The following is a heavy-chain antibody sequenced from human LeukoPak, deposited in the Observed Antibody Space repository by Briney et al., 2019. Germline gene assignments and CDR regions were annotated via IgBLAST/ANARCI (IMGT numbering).Heavy chain of an antibody. CDR3: AKGGNSGRTYYYYYMDV. D-gene: IGHD6-19*01. CDR1: GFTFSNYG. Sequence: GGSLRLSCAASGFTFSNYGMSWVRQAPGEGLEWVSSISGSGGSTYYADSVKGRFTISRDSSKNTVYLQMNGLRAEDTAVYYCAKGGNSGRTYYYYYMDVWGKGTTATVSS. CDR2: ISGSGGST. J-gene: IGHJ6*03. V-gene: IGHV3-23*01.